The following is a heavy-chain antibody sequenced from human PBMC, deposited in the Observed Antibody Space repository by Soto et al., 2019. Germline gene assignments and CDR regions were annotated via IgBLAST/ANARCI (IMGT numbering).Heavy chain of an antibody. Sequence: QVQFVQSGAEVKKPGASVKVSCKASGYTFTSYAVHWVRQAPGQSLEWMGWIPTGNGNPKYSQKFQGRVTPTRDTSASTAYTELTSLTSEHAAVEAGARDTALGLFDYWGQGTLVTVSS. V-gene: IGHV1-3*04. J-gene: IGHJ4*02. CDR1: GYTFTSYA. D-gene: IGHD3-16*01. CDR2: IPTGNGNP. CDR3: ARDTALGLFDY.